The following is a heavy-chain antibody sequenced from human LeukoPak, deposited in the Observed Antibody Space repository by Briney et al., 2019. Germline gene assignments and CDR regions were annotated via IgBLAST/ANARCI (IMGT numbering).Heavy chain of an antibody. CDR3: ARDPQHSWFDP. CDR2: ISSGSSVI. V-gene: IGHV3-48*02. Sequence: GGSLRLSCSASGFSFSSNPMSWVRQAPGKGLEWVSYISSGSSVIQHADSVKGRFTISRDNAKNSLYLQMNRLRDEDTAVYYCARDPQHSWFDPWGQGTLVTVSS. J-gene: IGHJ5*02. CDR1: GFSFSSNP.